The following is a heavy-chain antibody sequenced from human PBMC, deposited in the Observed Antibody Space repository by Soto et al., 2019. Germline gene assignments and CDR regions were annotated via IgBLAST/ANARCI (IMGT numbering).Heavy chain of an antibody. CDR2: IIPIFGTA. CDR1: GGTFSSYA. D-gene: IGHD2-21*02. Sequence: QEQLVQSGAEVKKPGSSVKVSCKASGGTFSSYAISWVRQAPGQGLEWMGGIIPIFGTANYAQKFQGRVTITADESTSTAYMELSSLRSEDTAVYYCARGSIYCGGDCYYFQHWGQGTLVTVSS. V-gene: IGHV1-69*01. J-gene: IGHJ1*01. CDR3: ARGSIYCGGDCYYFQH.